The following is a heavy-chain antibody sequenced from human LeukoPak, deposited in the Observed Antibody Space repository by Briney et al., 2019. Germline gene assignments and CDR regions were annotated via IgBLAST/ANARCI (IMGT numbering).Heavy chain of an antibody. CDR1: GFTFSSYS. CDR3: ARGVGYCSSTSCYNTYYFDY. CDR2: ISSSSSSYI. J-gene: IGHJ4*02. D-gene: IGHD2-2*01. V-gene: IGHV3-21*01. Sequence: GGSLRLSCAASGFTFSSYSMNWVRQAPGKGLEWVSSISSSSSSYIYYADSVKGRFTISRDNAKNSLYLQMNSLRAEDTAVYYCARGVGYCSSTSCYNTYYFDYWGQGTLVTVSS.